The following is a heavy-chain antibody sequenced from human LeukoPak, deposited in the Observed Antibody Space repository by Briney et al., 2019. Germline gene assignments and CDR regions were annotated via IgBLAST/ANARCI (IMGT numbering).Heavy chain of an antibody. CDR1: GFTFSDYA. J-gene: IGHJ3*01. Sequence: GGSLRLSCAASGFTFSDYAMSWVRQAPGKGLEWVSAMSGSGSRTYDADSVKGRFTISRDNSKNTLYLRMNSLRAGDTAICYCAKLGYCSGNTCYHDAFDVWGQGTMVTVSP. CDR2: MSGSGSRT. CDR3: AKLGYCSGNTCYHDAFDV. D-gene: IGHD2-2*01. V-gene: IGHV3-23*01.